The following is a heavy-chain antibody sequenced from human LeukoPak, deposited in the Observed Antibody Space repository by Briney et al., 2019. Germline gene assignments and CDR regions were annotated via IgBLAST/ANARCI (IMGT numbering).Heavy chain of an antibody. J-gene: IGHJ4*02. CDR1: GGSISSYY. V-gene: IGHV4-59*12. CDR3: ARVPRRYGSGSYPDY. CDR2: IYYSGST. D-gene: IGHD3-10*01. Sequence: SETLSLTCTVSGGSISSYYWSWIRQPPGKGLEWIGYIYYSGSTNYNPSLKSRVTISVDTSKNQFSLKLSSVTAADTAVYYCARVPRRYGSGSYPDYWGQGTLVTVSS.